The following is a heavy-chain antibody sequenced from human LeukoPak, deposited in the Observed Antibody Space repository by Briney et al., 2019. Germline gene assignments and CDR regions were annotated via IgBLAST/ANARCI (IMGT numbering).Heavy chain of an antibody. Sequence: GGSLRLSCAASGFTFSNYAMSWVRQAPGKGLEWVSAILGSGGSTYYADSVKGRFTVSRDNSKSTLYLQTNSLRAEDTALYYCAKWGDYDVLTGYYVPDHWGQGTLVTASS. J-gene: IGHJ5*02. V-gene: IGHV3-23*01. CDR3: AKWGDYDVLTGYYVPDH. CDR2: ILGSGGST. D-gene: IGHD3-9*01. CDR1: GFTFSNYA.